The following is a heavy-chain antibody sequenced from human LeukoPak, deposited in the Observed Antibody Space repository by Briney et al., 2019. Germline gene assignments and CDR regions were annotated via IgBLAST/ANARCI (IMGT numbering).Heavy chain of an antibody. D-gene: IGHD3-9*01. J-gene: IGHJ4*02. V-gene: IGHV1-8*01. CDR1: GYTFTSYD. Sequence: RASVKVSCKASGYTFTSYDINWVRQATGQGLEWMGWMNPNSGNTGYAQKFQGRVTMTRNTSISTAYMELSSLRSEDTAVYYCARGAVLRYLDWFRQRKYCKYLGQGTLVAVSS. CDR3: ARGAVLRYLDWFRQRKYCKY. CDR2: MNPNSGNT.